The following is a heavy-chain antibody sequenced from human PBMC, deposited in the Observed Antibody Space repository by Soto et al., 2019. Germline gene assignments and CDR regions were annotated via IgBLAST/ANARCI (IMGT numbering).Heavy chain of an antibody. Sequence: QVQLQESGPGLVKPSQTMSLTCTVSGGSIRSGGYYWSWISQHPGKGLDWIGYIYYSGSTYYNPSLKSRVTISVDTSKNQFSLKLSSVTAADTAVSCCTRSIDHWGQGTLVNVSA. CDR2: IYYSGST. V-gene: IGHV4-31*03. CDR1: GGSIRSGGYY. CDR3: TRSIDH. J-gene: IGHJ5*02.